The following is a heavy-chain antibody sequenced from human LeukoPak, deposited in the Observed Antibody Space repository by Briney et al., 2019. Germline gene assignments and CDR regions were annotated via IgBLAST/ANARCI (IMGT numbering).Heavy chain of an antibody. CDR1: GFTFDDYA. V-gene: IGHV3-9*01. Sequence: PGRSLRLSCTASGFTFDDYAMHWVRQAPGKGLEWVSGISWNSGSIDYADSVKGRFTISRDNAKNSLYLQMNSLRAEDTAFYYCAKDEYGSGTYYYFDYWGQGTLVTVSS. CDR3: AKDEYGSGTYYYFDY. D-gene: IGHD3-10*01. CDR2: ISWNSGSI. J-gene: IGHJ4*02.